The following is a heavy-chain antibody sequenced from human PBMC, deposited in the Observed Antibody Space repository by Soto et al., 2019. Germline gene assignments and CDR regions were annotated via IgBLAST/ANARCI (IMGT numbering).Heavy chain of an antibody. D-gene: IGHD4-4*01. J-gene: IGHJ4*02. V-gene: IGHV4-38-2*01. CDR3: ARTTGRHLDF. CDR1: GYSISGGYF. Sequence: SETLSLTCAVSGYSISGGYFWGWIRQPPGKGQEWIGSIHHSGTTNYNPSLGTRVTISVDTSKNQFSLTLYSVTAADTAVYYCARTTGRHLDFWGQGILVTVSS. CDR2: IHHSGTT.